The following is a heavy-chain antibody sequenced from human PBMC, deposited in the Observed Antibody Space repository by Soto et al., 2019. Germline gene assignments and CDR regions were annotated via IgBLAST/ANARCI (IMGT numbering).Heavy chain of an antibody. V-gene: IGHV4-59*08. D-gene: IGHD2-15*01. CDR2: IYYSGST. CDR1: GGSISSYY. Sequence: SETLSLTCTVSGGSISSYYWSWIRQPPGKGLEWIGYIYYSGSTNYNPSLKSRVTISVDTSKNQFSLKLGSVTAADTAVYYCARHGGRYYYYYMDVWGKGTTVTVSS. J-gene: IGHJ6*03. CDR3: ARHGGRYYYYYMDV.